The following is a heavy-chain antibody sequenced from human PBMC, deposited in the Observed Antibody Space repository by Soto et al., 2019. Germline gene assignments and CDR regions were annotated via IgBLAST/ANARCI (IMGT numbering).Heavy chain of an antibody. J-gene: IGHJ6*02. CDR3: AGRVGATNYGMDV. CDR2: IYSGGST. D-gene: IGHD1-26*01. CDR1: EFTVIRNY. Sequence: GGSLRLSCAASEFTVIRNYMNWVRQAPGKGLECVSTIYSGGSTYYADSVKGRFTISRDNSKNTLYLQMNNLRAEDTAVYYCAGRVGATNYGMDVWGQGTTVTVSS. V-gene: IGHV3-53*01.